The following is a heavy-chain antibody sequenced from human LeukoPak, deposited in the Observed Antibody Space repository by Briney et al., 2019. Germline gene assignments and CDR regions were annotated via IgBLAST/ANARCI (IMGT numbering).Heavy chain of an antibody. CDR2: IYYSGST. Sequence: SETLSLTCTVSGGSISSSSYYWGWIRQPPGKGLEWIGSIYYSGSTYYNPSLKSRVTISVDTSKNQFSLKLSSVTAADTAVYYCARERYYYDSSGYPYWGQGTLVTVSS. V-gene: IGHV4-39*02. CDR1: GGSISSSSYY. CDR3: ARERYYYDSSGYPY. J-gene: IGHJ4*02. D-gene: IGHD3-22*01.